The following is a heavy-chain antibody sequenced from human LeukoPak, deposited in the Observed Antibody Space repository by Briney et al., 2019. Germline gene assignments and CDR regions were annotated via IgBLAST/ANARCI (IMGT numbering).Heavy chain of an antibody. J-gene: IGHJ4*02. CDR3: ARGADSSGYYSIFYFDY. CDR1: GGSVSSGISY. Sequence: SETLSLTCSVSGGSVSSGISYWSWIRQPPGEGLEWIAYISDSGGSDYNPSLRGRVTISLDTSKNQFSLRLTSVTAADTAVYYCARGADSSGYYSIFYFDYWGQGTLVIVSS. V-gene: IGHV4-61*01. CDR2: ISDSGGS. D-gene: IGHD3-22*01.